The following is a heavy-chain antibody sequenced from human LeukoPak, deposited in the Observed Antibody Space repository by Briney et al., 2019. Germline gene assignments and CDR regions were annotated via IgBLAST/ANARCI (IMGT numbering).Heavy chain of an antibody. D-gene: IGHD6-19*01. CDR2: IRYDGSNK. J-gene: IGHJ4*02. V-gene: IGHV3-30*02. CDR3: AKDPRPIAVTVYYFDY. CDR1: GFTFSSYG. Sequence: GGSLRLSCAASGFTFSSYGMHWVRQAPGKGLEWVAFIRYDGSNKYYADSVKGRFTISRDNSKNTLYLQMNSLRAEDTAVYYCAKDPRPIAVTVYYFDYWGQGTLVTVSS.